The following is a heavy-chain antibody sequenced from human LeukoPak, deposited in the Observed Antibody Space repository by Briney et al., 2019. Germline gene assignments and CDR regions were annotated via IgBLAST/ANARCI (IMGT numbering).Heavy chain of an antibody. V-gene: IGHV4-59*01. J-gene: IGHJ4*02. CDR3: ARERHPYGSGSYPFDY. CDR2: IYYSGST. Sequence: SETLSLTCTVSGGSISSYYWSWIRQPPGKGLEWIGYIYYSGSTNYNPSLKSRVTISVDTSKNQFSLKLSSVTAADTAVYYCARERHPYGSGSYPFDYWGQGTLVTVSS. CDR1: GGSISSYY. D-gene: IGHD3-10*01.